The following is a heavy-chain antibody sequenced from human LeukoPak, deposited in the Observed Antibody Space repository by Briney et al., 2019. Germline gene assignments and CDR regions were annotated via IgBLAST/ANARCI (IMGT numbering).Heavy chain of an antibody. CDR2: IYSGGST. CDR3: ARGAWLNKLFDY. Sequence: GGSLRLSCAASGFTFSSYTMSWVRQAPGKGLEWLSVIYSGGSTYYADSVKGRFTISRDNSKKTLYLQMNSLRAEDTAVYYCARGAWLNKLFDYWGQGALVTVSS. CDR1: GFTFSSYT. D-gene: IGHD1/OR15-1a*01. V-gene: IGHV3-66*01. J-gene: IGHJ4*02.